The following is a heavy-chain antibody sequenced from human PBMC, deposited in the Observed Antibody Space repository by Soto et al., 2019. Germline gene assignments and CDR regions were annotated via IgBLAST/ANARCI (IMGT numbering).Heavy chain of an antibody. CDR3: ARVKSGVPAAMWGWFHP. V-gene: IGHV1-18*01. CDR2: ISAYSGNT. CDR1: GYTFTSYG. Sequence: ASVKVSCKASGYTFTSYGISWVRQAPGQRLEWMGWISAYSGNTNYAQKLQGRVTMTTDTSTSTAYMELRSLISDDTAVYYCARVKSGVPAAMWGWFHPWGQGTLVTVSS. D-gene: IGHD2-2*01. J-gene: IGHJ5*02.